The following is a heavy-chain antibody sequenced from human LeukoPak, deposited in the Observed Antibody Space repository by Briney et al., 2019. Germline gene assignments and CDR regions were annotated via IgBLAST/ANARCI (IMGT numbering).Heavy chain of an antibody. J-gene: IGHJ6*03. Sequence: PSETLSLTCTVSGGSISSSSYYWVRNRQPPGKGLELILCIYYSGSTYYNPSLKSRVTISVDTSKNQFSLRLNSVTAADTAVYYCASVHDYYYYYMDVWGKGTTVTVSS. CDR2: IYYSGST. CDR3: ASVHDYYYYYMDV. V-gene: IGHV4-39*07. CDR1: GGSISSSSYY. D-gene: IGHD6-6*01.